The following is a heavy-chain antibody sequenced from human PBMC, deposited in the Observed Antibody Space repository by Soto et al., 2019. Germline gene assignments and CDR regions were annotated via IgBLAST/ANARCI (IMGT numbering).Heavy chain of an antibody. J-gene: IGHJ4*02. CDR3: ASIAARPD. Sequence: EVQLVESGGGLIHPGGSLRLSCAASGFTVSSKYMSWVRQAPGKGLEWVSVIYSGGSTYYADSVKGRFTISRDNSKNTLYLQMNSLRAEDTAVYYCASIAARPDWGQGTLVTDSS. CDR2: IYSGGST. CDR1: GFTVSSKY. D-gene: IGHD6-6*01. V-gene: IGHV3-53*01.